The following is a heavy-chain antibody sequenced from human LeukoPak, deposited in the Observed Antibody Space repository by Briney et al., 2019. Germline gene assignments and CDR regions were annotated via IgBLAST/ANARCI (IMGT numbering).Heavy chain of an antibody. CDR1: GYSISSGYY. D-gene: IGHD5-18*01. CDR2: INHSGST. CDR3: ARLRGYSYGYDYFDY. Sequence: SETLSLTCTVSGYSISSGYYWGWIRQPPGKGLEWIGEINHSGSTNYNPSLKSRVTISVDTSKNQFSLKLSSVTAADTAVYYCARLRGYSYGYDYFDYWGQGTLVTVSS. V-gene: IGHV4-38-2*02. J-gene: IGHJ4*02.